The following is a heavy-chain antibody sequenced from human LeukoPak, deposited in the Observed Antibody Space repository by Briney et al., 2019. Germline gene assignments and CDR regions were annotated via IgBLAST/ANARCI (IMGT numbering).Heavy chain of an antibody. V-gene: IGHV3-23*01. CDR1: GFTFSSYA. J-gene: IGHJ4*02. Sequence: GGSLRLSCAASGFTFSSYAMSWVRQAPGRGLEWVSFITGSGATTYHADSVKGRFTVSRDNSKNTLFLQMNSLRAEDTAIYYCAKPPSSGAPPGGYSFNTGGQGTRAPV. CDR3: AKPPSSGAPPGGYSFNT. CDR2: ITGSGATT. D-gene: IGHD1-1*01.